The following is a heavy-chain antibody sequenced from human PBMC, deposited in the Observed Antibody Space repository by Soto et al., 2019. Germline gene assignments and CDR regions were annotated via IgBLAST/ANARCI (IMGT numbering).Heavy chain of an antibody. CDR2: VSDVERA. V-gene: IGHV3-53*01. Sequence: EVRLVESGGGLIQTGGSLRLSCVVSGFSVSSNYMSWVRQAPGKGLEWVTVVSDVERANYADSVKGRFTVSRDISKRTVFLQMNSLRAEDTAVYYWARPHSAAFAWAAESWGQGTLVIVSS. CDR3: ARPHSAAFAWAAES. CDR1: GFSVSSNY. J-gene: IGHJ5*02. D-gene: IGHD1-26*01.